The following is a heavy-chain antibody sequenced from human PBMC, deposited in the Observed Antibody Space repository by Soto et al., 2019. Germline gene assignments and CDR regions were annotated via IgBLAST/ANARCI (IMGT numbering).Heavy chain of an antibody. CDR1: GFTFSSYA. J-gene: IGHJ2*01. CDR2: ISGSGGST. V-gene: IGHV3-23*01. Sequence: EVQLLESGGGLVQPGGSLRLSFAASGFTFSSYAMSWVRQAPGKGLEWVSAISGSGGSTYYADSVKGRFTISRDNSKNTLYLQMNSLRAEDTAVYNCAKEPVGPDWYFDLWGRGTLVTVSS. CDR3: AKEPVGPDWYFDL.